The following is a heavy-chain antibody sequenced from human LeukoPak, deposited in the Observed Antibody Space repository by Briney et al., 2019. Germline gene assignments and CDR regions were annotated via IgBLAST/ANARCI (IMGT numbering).Heavy chain of an antibody. V-gene: IGHV1-69*04. D-gene: IGHD3-3*01. J-gene: IGHJ6*03. CDR1: GGTFSSYA. Sequence: SVKVSCKASGGTFSSYAISWVRQAPGQGLEWMGRIIPILGIANYAQKFQGRVTITADKSTSTAYMELSSLRSEDTAVYYCARDLLEWLLYGYYYYYMDVWGKGTRSPSP. CDR2: IIPILGIA. CDR3: ARDLLEWLLYGYYYYYMDV.